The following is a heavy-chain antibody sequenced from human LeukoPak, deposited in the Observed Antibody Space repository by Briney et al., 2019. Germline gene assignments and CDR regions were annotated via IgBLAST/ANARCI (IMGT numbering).Heavy chain of an antibody. V-gene: IGHV4-4*07. CDR3: AIVGPHAHNWFDP. J-gene: IGHJ5*02. CDR1: GGSISSYF. Sequence: SETLSLTCTVSGGSISSYFWNWIRQPAGKGLEWIGRIYSSEHTDYDPSFKSRVTMSVDTSKNQVSLNLTSVTAADSAVYYCAIVGPHAHNWFDPWGQGTLVTVAS. CDR2: IYSSEHT.